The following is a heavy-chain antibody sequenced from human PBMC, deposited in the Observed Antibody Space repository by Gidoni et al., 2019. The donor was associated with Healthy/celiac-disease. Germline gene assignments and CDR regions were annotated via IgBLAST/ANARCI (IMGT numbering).Heavy chain of an antibody. J-gene: IGHJ3*02. CDR1: GGTFSSYA. CDR2: IIPIFGTA. Sequence: QVQLVQSGAEVKKPGSSVTVSCKASGGTFSSYAISWVRQAPGQGLEWMGGIIPIFGTANYAQKFQGRVTITADESTSTAYMELSSLRSEDTAVYYCARGNDFWSGYFYAFDIWGQGTMVTVSS. V-gene: IGHV1-69*01. D-gene: IGHD3-3*01. CDR3: ARGNDFWSGYFYAFDI.